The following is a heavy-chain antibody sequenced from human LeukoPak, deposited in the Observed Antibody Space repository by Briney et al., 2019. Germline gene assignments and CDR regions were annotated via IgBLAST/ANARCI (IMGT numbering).Heavy chain of an antibody. J-gene: IGHJ6*01. D-gene: IGHD6-19*01. V-gene: IGHV1-69*06. CDR1: LCTFSSYA. CDR2: IIHIFGTA. CDR3: ARESVSGTQLTDV. Sequence: GAFVKVSCKASLCTFSSYAISWVRQAPGQGVEGLGGIIHIFGTADYAQKLHGRVTATAQKSPSTAYIELSSLRSEHTTVRYFARESVSGTQLTDVWGKGTTVTVSS.